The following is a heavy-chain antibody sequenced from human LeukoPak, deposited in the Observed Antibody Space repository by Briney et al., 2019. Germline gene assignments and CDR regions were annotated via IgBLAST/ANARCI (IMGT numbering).Heavy chain of an antibody. Sequence: SETLSLTCAVYGGSFSGYYWSWIRQPPGKGLEWIGEINHSGSTNYNPSLKSRVTISVDTSKNQFSLKLSSVTAADTAVYYCARGGDIVVVPTAIPHFDYWGQGTLVTVSS. D-gene: IGHD2-2*02. J-gene: IGHJ4*02. CDR3: ARGGDIVVVPTAIPHFDY. CDR2: INHSGST. V-gene: IGHV4-34*01. CDR1: GGSFSGYY.